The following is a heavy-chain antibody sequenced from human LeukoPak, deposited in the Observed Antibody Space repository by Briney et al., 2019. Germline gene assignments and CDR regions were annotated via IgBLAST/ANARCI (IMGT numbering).Heavy chain of an antibody. D-gene: IGHD2-15*01. CDR1: GGSFSGYY. CDR3: ARGGLYCSGGSCGY. Sequence: SETLSLTCAVYGGSFSGYYWSWIRQPPGKGLEWIGEINHSGSTNYNPSLKSRVTISVDTSKNQFSLKLSSVTAADTAVYYCARGGLYCSGGSCGYWGQGTLVTVSS. V-gene: IGHV4-34*01. J-gene: IGHJ4*02. CDR2: INHSGST.